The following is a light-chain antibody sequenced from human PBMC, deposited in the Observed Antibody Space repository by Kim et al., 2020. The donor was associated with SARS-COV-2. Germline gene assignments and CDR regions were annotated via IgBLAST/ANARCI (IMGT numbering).Light chain of an antibody. CDR1: KLGDKY. V-gene: IGLV3-1*01. CDR2: QDT. CDR3: QAWDNTWV. J-gene: IGLJ3*02. Sequence: VSVSPGPTVTITCSGDKLGDKYSSWYKQQPGQAPVLVMYQDTKRPSGIPERFSGSNSGNTATLTISGAQAMDEADYYCQAWDNTWVFGGGTQLTVL.